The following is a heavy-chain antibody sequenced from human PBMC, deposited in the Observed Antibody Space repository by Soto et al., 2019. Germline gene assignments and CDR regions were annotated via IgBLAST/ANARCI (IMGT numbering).Heavy chain of an antibody. CDR2: IYYSGST. J-gene: IGHJ4*02. CDR3: ARHAGVRGVIITLYIDY. CDR1: GGSISSSSYY. D-gene: IGHD3-10*01. V-gene: IGHV4-39*01. Sequence: SETLSLTCTVSGGSISSSSYYWGWIRQPPGKGLEWIGSIYYSGSTYYNPSLKSRVTISVDTSKNQFSLKLSSVTAADTAVYYCARHAGVRGVIITLYIDYWGQGTLVTVSS.